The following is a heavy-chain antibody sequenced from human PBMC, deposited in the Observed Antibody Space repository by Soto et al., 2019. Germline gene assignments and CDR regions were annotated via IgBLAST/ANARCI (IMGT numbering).Heavy chain of an antibody. J-gene: IGHJ6*02. CDR1: GGSISSYY. V-gene: IGHV4-59*01. CDR2: IYYSGST. D-gene: IGHD6-6*01. CDR3: ARDREYKAV. Sequence: QVQLQESGPGLVKPSETLSLTCTVSGGSISSYYWSWIRQPPGKGLEWIGYIYYSGSTNYNPSLRIRVTISEAPSKNQFSRKWSSVTAADTAVYYCARDREYKAVWGQGTTVTVSS.